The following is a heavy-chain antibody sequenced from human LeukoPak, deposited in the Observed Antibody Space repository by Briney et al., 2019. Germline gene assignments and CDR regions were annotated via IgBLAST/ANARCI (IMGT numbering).Heavy chain of an antibody. J-gene: IGHJ6*03. CDR1: GGSISSGSYY. CDR3: ARARAGYCTNGVCLDYYYYYMDV. CDR2: IYTSGST. V-gene: IGHV4-61*02. Sequence: PSETLSLTCTVSGGSISSGSYYWSWIRQPAGKGLEWIGRIYTSGSTNYNPFLKSRVTISVDTSKNQFSLKLSSVTAADTAVYYCARARAGYCTNGVCLDYYYYYMDVWGKGTTVTVSS. D-gene: IGHD2-8*01.